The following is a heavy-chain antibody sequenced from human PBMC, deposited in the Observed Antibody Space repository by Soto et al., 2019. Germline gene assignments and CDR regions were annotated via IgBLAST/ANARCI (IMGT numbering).Heavy chain of an antibody. V-gene: IGHV4-30-2*01. CDR3: SRVPDR. CDR1: GGSISSGGYS. CDR2: IYHSGST. Sequence: SETLSLTCAVSGGSISSGGYSWSWIRQQPGKGQEWIGYIYHSGSTYYHPSLKCRVSISVDRSKNQFSLKLSSVTAADTAVYYCSRVPDRWGQGTLVTVSS. D-gene: IGHD2-2*01. J-gene: IGHJ5*02.